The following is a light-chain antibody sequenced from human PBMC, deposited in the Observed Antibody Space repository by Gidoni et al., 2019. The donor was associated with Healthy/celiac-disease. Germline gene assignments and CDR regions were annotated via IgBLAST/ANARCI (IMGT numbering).Light chain of an antibody. V-gene: IGLV2-8*01. CDR2: EVS. J-gene: IGLJ2*01. CDR3: SSYAGSNSVL. Sequence: QSALTHPPSPSVSPGQSVNISCTGTSSDVGGYNYVSWYQQHPGKAPKLMIYEVSTRPSGVPDRFSGSKSGNTASLTVSGLQAEDEADYYCSSYAGSNSVLFGGGTKLTVL. CDR1: SSDVGGYNY.